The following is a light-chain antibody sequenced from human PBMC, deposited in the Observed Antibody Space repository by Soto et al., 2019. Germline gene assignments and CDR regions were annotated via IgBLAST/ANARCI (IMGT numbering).Light chain of an antibody. CDR3: MQALQTSIT. J-gene: IGKJ5*01. CDR2: LGS. V-gene: IGKV2-28*01. Sequence: DIVMTQSPLSLPVTPGEPASISFRSSQSLLHSNGYNYLDWYLQKPGQSPQLLIYLGSNRASGVPDRFSGSGSGTDFTLKISRVEAEDVGVYYCMQALQTSITFAQGRRLEIK. CDR1: QSLLHSNGYNY.